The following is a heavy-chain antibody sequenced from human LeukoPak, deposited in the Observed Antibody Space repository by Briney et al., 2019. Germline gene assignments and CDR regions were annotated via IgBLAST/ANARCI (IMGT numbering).Heavy chain of an antibody. J-gene: IGHJ3*02. CDR3: ARHPISSFKRITGKNVAFDI. V-gene: IGHV4-38-2*02. D-gene: IGHD1-20*01. CDR1: GYSISSGDY. CDR2: IYHSGRT. Sequence: SETLSLTCTVSGYSISSGDYWGWIRQPPGKGLEWIGSIYHSGRTYYNPSLKSRVTISVDTSKNQFSLKLSSVTAADTAVYYCARHPISSFKRITGKNVAFDIWGQGTMVTVSS.